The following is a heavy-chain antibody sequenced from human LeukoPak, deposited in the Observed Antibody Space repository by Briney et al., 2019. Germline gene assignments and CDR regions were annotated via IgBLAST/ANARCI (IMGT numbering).Heavy chain of an antibody. D-gene: IGHD6-13*01. CDR2: IFNSGST. Sequence: SETLSLTCTVSGGSLSTYYWSWIRQPPGKGLEWIGYIFNSGSTNYNPSLKSRVTISVDTSKNQISLRLSSVTVADMAVYYCARGRDSSSWHWLDPWGQGTLVTVSS. J-gene: IGHJ5*02. V-gene: IGHV4-59*01. CDR1: GGSLSTYY. CDR3: ARGRDSSSWHWLDP.